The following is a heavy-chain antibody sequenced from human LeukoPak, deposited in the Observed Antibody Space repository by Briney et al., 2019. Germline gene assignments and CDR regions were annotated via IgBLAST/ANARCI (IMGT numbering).Heavy chain of an antibody. V-gene: IGHV6-1*01. Sequence: SQTLSLTCAISGDSVSSNSAAWNWIRQSPSRGLEWLGRTYYKSKWYNDYAVSVKSRITISPDTSKNQFSLQLNSVTPEDTAVYYCAREYSSSSSSEIDYWGQGTLVTVSS. CDR3: AREYSSSSSSEIDY. CDR2: TYYKSKWYN. J-gene: IGHJ4*02. CDR1: GDSVSSNSAA. D-gene: IGHD6-6*01.